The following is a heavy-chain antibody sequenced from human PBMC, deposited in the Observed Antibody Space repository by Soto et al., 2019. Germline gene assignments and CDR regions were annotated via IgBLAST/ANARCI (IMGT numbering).Heavy chain of an antibody. J-gene: IGHJ5*02. D-gene: IGHD2-15*01. CDR2: IYYSGST. Sequence: SETLSLTCTVSGGSISSYYWSWIRQPPGKGLEWIGYIYYSGSTNYNPSLKSRVTISVDTSKNQFSLKLSSVTAADTAVYYCARDGNCSGGSCYSHNWFDPWGQGTLVTVSS. V-gene: IGHV4-59*01. CDR3: ARDGNCSGGSCYSHNWFDP. CDR1: GGSISSYY.